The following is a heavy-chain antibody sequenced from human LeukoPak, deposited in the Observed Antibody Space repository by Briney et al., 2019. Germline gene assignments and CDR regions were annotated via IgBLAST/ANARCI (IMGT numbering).Heavy chain of an antibody. CDR3: ARLTKFLNGYYHSP. J-gene: IGHJ5*02. CDR2: IYSSGST. D-gene: IGHD3-9*01. Sequence: SESLSLTRNVSGGSMSSCYRRWVRQPPGKGLDRISYIYSSGSTNYNPSLKSRVTISVDTSKNQFSLKLRSVTAADTAVYYCARLTKFLNGYYHSPWGQGTLVNVS. V-gene: IGHV4-59*08. CDR1: GGSMSSCY.